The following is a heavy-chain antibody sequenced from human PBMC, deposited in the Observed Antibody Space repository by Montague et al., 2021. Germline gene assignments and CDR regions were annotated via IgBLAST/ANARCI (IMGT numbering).Heavy chain of an antibody. CDR3: ARFFSRWYVGCFDP. J-gene: IGHJ5*02. Sequence: SETLSLTCAVSGASITGYYYSWIRMPPSPGLDLMSEVSHSDSTNSFYHPSLKSRITMAVDTSKNQFSLKLSSVTAADTAIYYCARFFSRWYVGCFDPWGQGTLVTVSS. D-gene: IGHD6-13*01. V-gene: IGHV4-34*10. CDR1: GASITGYY. CDR2: VSHSDST.